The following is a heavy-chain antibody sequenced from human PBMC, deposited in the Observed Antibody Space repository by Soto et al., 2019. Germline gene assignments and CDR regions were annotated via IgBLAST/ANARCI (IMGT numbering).Heavy chain of an antibody. CDR3: AIVIDGYVLY. CDR1: GGSISSGGYS. D-gene: IGHD5-12*01. Sequence: PSETLSLTCAVSGGSISSGGYSWSWIRQPPGKGLEWIGYIYHSGSTYYNPCLKSRVTISVDRSKNQFSLKLSSVTAADTAVYYCAIVIDGYVLYWGQGTLVTVSS. J-gene: IGHJ4*02. V-gene: IGHV4-30-2*01. CDR2: IYHSGST.